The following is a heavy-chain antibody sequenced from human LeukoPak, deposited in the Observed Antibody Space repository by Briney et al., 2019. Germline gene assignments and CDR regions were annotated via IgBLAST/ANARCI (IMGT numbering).Heavy chain of an antibody. CDR3: ARVGPLRFLEWLPFDY. D-gene: IGHD3-3*01. CDR1: GFTFSSYW. J-gene: IGHJ4*02. V-gene: IGHV3-74*01. Sequence: GGSLRLSCAASGFTFSSYWMHWVRQAPEKGLVWVSRINSDGSSTSYADSVKGRFTISRDNAKNTLYLQMNSLRAEDTAVYYCARVGPLRFLEWLPFDYWGQGTLVTVSS. CDR2: INSDGSST.